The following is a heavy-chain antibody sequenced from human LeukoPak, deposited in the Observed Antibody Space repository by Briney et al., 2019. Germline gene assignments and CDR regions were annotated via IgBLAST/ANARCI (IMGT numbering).Heavy chain of an antibody. CDR3: AKTALGYYYDSSGTSLDY. CDR1: GFTFSSYA. D-gene: IGHD3-22*01. Sequence: GGSLRLSXAASGFTFSSYAMSWVRQAPGKGLEWVSAISGSGGSTYYADSVKGRFTISRDNSKNTLYLQMNSLRAEDTAVYYCAKTALGYYYDSSGTSLDYWGQGTLVTVSS. V-gene: IGHV3-23*01. CDR2: ISGSGGST. J-gene: IGHJ4*02.